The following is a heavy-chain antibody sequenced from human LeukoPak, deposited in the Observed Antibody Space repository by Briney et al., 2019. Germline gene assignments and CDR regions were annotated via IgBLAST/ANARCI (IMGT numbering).Heavy chain of an antibody. J-gene: IGHJ4*02. CDR2: IYVGGSA. V-gene: IGHV3-53*01. CDR3: ARLKTDGAHFDY. CDR1: GFTFSNNY. D-gene: IGHD1-1*01. Sequence: AGGSLRLSCAASGFTFSNNYMSWVRQTPGKGLEWVSVIYVGGSAYYADSVKGRFTISGDSSKNTLYLQMNSLRAEDTAVYYCARLKTDGAHFDYWGQGTLVTVSS.